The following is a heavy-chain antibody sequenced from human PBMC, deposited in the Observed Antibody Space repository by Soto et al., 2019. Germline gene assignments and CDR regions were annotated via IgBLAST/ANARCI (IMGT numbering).Heavy chain of an antibody. CDR3: ARDGREASGIDV. CDR2: IYYRGST. Sequence: SETLSLTCTVSGGSISSHYWSWVRQAPGKGLEWIGHIYYRGSTNYNPSLRGRSTISVDTSKNQFSLKLNSVTTADAAVYYCARDGREASGIDVWGQGTKVTVSS. V-gene: IGHV4-59*11. D-gene: IGHD1-26*01. J-gene: IGHJ6*02. CDR1: GGSISSHY.